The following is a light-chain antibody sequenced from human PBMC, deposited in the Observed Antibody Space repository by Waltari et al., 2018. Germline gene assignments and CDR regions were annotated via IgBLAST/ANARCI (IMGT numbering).Light chain of an antibody. V-gene: IGLV4-69*01. J-gene: IGLJ3*02. CDR3: QTWGTGIWV. CDR2: VNSDGSH. CDR1: SGHSYYA. Sequence: QLVLTQSPSASASLGASVSLTCTLSSGHSYYAIAWHQQQPQKGPRYLMKVNSDGSHTKGDGIPDRFSGSSSGAERYLTISSLQSADAADYYCQTWGTGIWVFGGGTKLTVL.